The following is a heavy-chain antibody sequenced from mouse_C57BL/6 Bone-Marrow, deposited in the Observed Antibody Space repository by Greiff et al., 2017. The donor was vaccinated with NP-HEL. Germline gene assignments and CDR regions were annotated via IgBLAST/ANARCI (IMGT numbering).Heavy chain of an antibody. V-gene: IGHV1-82*01. CDR2: IYPGDGDT. Sequence: QVQLQQSGPELVKPGASVKISCKASGYAFSSSWMNWVKQRPGKGLEWIGRIYPGDGDTNYNGKFKGKATLTADKSSSTAYMQLSSLTSEDSAVYFCARHYDYDEEGFAYWGQGTLVTVSA. CDR3: ARHYDYDEEGFAY. D-gene: IGHD2-4*01. J-gene: IGHJ3*01. CDR1: GYAFSSSW.